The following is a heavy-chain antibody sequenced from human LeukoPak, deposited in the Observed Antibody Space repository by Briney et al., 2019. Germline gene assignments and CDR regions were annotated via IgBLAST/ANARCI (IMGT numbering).Heavy chain of an antibody. D-gene: IGHD2-2*01. V-gene: IGHV3-7*03. J-gene: IGHJ5*02. CDR3: ARGGIVVVPAAPNWFDP. Sequence: PGGSLRLSCAASGFTFSSYWMSWVRQAPGKGLEWVANIKQDGSEKYYVDSVKGRFTISRDNAKNSLYLQMNSLRAEDTAVYYCARGGIVVVPAAPNWFDPWGQGTLVTVSS. CDR1: GFTFSSYW. CDR2: IKQDGSEK.